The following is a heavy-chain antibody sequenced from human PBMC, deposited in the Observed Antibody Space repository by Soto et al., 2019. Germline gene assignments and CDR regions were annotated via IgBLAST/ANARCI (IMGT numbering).Heavy chain of an antibody. CDR1: GFTFSSYG. Sequence: QVQLVESGGGVVQPGRSLRLSCAASGFTFSSYGMHWVRQAPGKGLEWVAVIWYDGSNKYYADSVKGRFTISRDNSKNTLYLQMNSLRAEDTAVYCCARERVRGGYSSSWYLYYYYYGMDVWGQGTTVTVSS. CDR3: ARERVRGGYSSSWYLYYYYYGMDV. J-gene: IGHJ6*02. V-gene: IGHV3-33*01. CDR2: IWYDGSNK. D-gene: IGHD6-13*01.